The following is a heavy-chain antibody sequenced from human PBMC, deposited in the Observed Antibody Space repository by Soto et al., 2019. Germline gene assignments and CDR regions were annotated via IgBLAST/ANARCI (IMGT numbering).Heavy chain of an antibody. CDR2: IIPIFGTT. Sequence: SVKVSCKASGDTFNSYAISWVRQAPGQGLQWMGGIIPIFGTTNYAQKFQGRVTITADESSSTAYMELSSLRSEDTAVYFCARGWYYYDSSGYPFDIWGQGTIVTV. CDR1: GDTFNSYA. D-gene: IGHD3-22*01. V-gene: IGHV1-69*13. CDR3: ARGWYYYDSSGYPFDI. J-gene: IGHJ3*02.